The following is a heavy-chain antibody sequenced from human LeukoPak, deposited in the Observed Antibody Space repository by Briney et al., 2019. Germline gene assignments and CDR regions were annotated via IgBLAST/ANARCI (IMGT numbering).Heavy chain of an antibody. D-gene: IGHD3-3*01. CDR1: EFTVSSTY. J-gene: IGHJ3*02. Sequence: QPGGSLRLSCAASEFTVSSTYITWLRQAPGKGLEWVSVIYPGGSALYADSVKGRFTISRDISKNIVYLQINNLRAEDTAVYYCARDRRSGFGHAFDIWGQGTMVTVSS. CDR3: ARDRRSGFGHAFDI. CDR2: IYPGGSA. V-gene: IGHV3-53*01.